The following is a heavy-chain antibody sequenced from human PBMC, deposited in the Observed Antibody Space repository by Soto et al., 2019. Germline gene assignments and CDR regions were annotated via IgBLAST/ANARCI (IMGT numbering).Heavy chain of an antibody. CDR3: TKDGVVRGPSRWLVHKWNFDL. Sequence: EVQLLESGGGLVQPGGSLRLSCAASGFTFSSYAMSWVRQAPGKGLEWVSAISGSGGSTYYADSVKGRFTISRDNSKNTLYLQRNSLRAEDTAVYYRTKDGVVRGPSRWLVHKWNFDLWGRGTLVTVSS. D-gene: IGHD6-19*01. CDR1: GFTFSSYA. V-gene: IGHV3-23*01. CDR2: ISGSGGST. J-gene: IGHJ2*01.